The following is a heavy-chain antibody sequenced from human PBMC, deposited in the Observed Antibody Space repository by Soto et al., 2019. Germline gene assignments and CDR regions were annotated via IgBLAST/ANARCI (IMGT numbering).Heavy chain of an antibody. CDR3: ASPRGFSYGRGFDY. D-gene: IGHD3-16*01. CDR2: ISDDGSDE. CDR1: GFTFSSFA. J-gene: IGHJ4*02. V-gene: IGHV3-30-3*01. Sequence: PGGSLRLSCAVSGFTFSSFAMHWVRQTPVKGLERVAVISDDGSDEYYADSVKGRFTISRDNSKSTLFLQMNSLRPDDSAVYYCASPRGFSYGRGFDYWGPGTLVTVSS.